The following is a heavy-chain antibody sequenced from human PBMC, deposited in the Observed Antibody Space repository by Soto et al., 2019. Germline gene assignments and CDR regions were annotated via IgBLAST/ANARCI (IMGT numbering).Heavy chain of an antibody. CDR2: IGTDGNT. J-gene: IGHJ4*01. V-gene: IGHV3-23*01. Sequence: GGSLRLSCAASGFTFNSYAMNWVRQAPGKGLAWVSAIGTDGNTYYANSVKGRFTISRDSSRTTLYLQMNSLRVEDTALYYCVRKYPGTRSFDYWGQGTLVTVSS. D-gene: IGHD2-2*01. CDR3: VRKYPGTRSFDY. CDR1: GFTFNSYA.